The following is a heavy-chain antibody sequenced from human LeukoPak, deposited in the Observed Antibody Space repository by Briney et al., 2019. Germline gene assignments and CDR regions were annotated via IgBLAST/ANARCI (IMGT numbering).Heavy chain of an antibody. Sequence: GGSLGLSCAASGFTFSSYWMSWVRQAPGKGLEWVANIKQDGSEKYYVDSVKGRFTISRDNAKNSLYLQMNSLRAEDTAVYYCARDLHDTTYYDISGPSSGPIDYWGQGTLVTVSS. CDR1: GFTFSSYW. J-gene: IGHJ4*02. D-gene: IGHD3-9*01. V-gene: IGHV3-7*01. CDR2: IKQDGSEK. CDR3: ARDLHDTTYYDISGPSSGPIDY.